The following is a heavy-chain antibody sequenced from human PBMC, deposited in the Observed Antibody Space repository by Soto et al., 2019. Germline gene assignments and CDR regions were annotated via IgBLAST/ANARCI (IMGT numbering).Heavy chain of an antibody. V-gene: IGHV5-51*01. CDR2: IFPGDSDT. CDR3: ARPTPPS. D-gene: IGHD2-15*01. Sequence: VESLKISCKTSGYSFTHYWIGWFLQMPGKGLEWMGIIFPGDSDTKYSPSFQGQVTISADKSINTAYLQWSSLKASDTATYYCARPTPPSWGQGTLVTVSS. J-gene: IGHJ5*02. CDR1: GYSFTHYW.